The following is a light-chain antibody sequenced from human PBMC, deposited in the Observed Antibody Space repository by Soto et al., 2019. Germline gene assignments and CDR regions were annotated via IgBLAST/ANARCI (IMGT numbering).Light chain of an antibody. CDR1: QSVSSN. CDR2: GAS. Sequence: EIVMTQSPATLSVSPGERATLSCRASQSVSSNLAWYQKKPGQAPRLLIYGASTRATGIPARFSGSGSGTEYTLTISRLQSEDFAVYYCQQYNNWPITFGQGKRLEIK. J-gene: IGKJ5*01. CDR3: QQYNNWPIT. V-gene: IGKV3-15*01.